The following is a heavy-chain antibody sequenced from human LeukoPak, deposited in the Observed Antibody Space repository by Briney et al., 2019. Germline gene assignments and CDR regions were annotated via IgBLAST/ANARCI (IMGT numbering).Heavy chain of an antibody. D-gene: IGHD1-26*01. J-gene: IGHJ4*02. CDR2: INPNSGDT. V-gene: IGHV1-2*02. Sequence: ASVKVSCKASGYTFTDYYIHWVRQAPEQGLEWMGWINPNSGDTNYAQRFQGRVTMTRDTSLTTAYMELRRLRSDDTAVYYCARDFYSGYFDYWGQRTLVTVSS. CDR3: ARDFYSGYFDY. CDR1: GYTFTDYY.